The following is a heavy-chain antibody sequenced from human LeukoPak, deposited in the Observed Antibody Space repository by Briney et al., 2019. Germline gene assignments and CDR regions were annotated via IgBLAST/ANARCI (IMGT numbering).Heavy chain of an antibody. CDR2: IYHSGST. CDR1: GYSISSGYY. V-gene: IGHV4-38-2*02. Sequence: PSETLSLTCTVSGYSISSGYYWGWIRPPPGKGLEWIGSIYHSGSTYYNPSLKSRVTISVDTSKNQFSLKLSSVTAADTAVYYCAREKPSGYDLFDYWGQGTLVTVSS. J-gene: IGHJ4*02. D-gene: IGHD6-25*01. CDR3: AREKPSGYDLFDY.